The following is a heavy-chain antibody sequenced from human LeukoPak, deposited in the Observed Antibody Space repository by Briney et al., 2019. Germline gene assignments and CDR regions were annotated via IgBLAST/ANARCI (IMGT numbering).Heavy chain of an antibody. CDR2: IIPIFGTA. Sequence: SVKVCCKASGGTFSSYAISWVRQAPGQGLEWMGGIIPIFGTANYAQKFQGRVTITADESTSTAYMELSSLRSEDTAVYYCAREPGSGEAFDIWGQGTMVTVSS. CDR1: GGTFSSYA. V-gene: IGHV1-69*13. D-gene: IGHD3-10*01. CDR3: AREPGSGEAFDI. J-gene: IGHJ3*02.